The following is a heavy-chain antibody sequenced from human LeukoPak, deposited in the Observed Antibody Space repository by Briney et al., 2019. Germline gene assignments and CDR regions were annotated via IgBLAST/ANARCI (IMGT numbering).Heavy chain of an antibody. CDR2: ISGSGGST. CDR1: GFTFSSYA. Sequence: GGSLRLSCAASGFTFSSYAMSWVRQAPGKGLEWVSAISGSGGSTYYADSVKGRFTISRDNSKNTLYLQMNSLRAEDTAVYYCAKNPGGSWYPSHGMDVWGQGTTVTVSS. D-gene: IGHD6-13*01. CDR3: AKNPGGSWYPSHGMDV. J-gene: IGHJ6*02. V-gene: IGHV3-23*01.